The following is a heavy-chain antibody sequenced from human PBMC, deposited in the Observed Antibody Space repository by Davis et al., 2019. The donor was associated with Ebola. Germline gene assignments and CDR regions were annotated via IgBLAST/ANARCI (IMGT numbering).Heavy chain of an antibody. V-gene: IGHV3-33*08. CDR2: IWFDGSNK. CDR3: ARETGNYSFDY. J-gene: IGHJ4*02. Sequence: GGSLRLSCAASGFTFSSYAMNWVRQAPGKGLEWVAVIWFDGSNKYYADSVKGRFTISRDNSKNRLFLQMDRLRADDTSVYYCARETGNYSFDYWGQGIPVTVSS. CDR1: GFTFSSYA. D-gene: IGHD1-7*01.